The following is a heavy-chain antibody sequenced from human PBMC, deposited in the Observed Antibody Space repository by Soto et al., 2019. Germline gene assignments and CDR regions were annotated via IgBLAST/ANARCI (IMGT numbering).Heavy chain of an antibody. Sequence: QVQLVESGGGVFQPGRSLRLSCAASGFTFSSYAMHWVRQAPGKGLEWVAVISYDVSNKYYADSVKGRFTISRDNSKNTLYLQMNRLRAEDTAVYYCASDGNWNDGCDAFDIWGQGTMVTVSS. CDR3: ASDGNWNDGCDAFDI. CDR1: GFTFSSYA. J-gene: IGHJ3*02. CDR2: ISYDVSNK. V-gene: IGHV3-30-3*01. D-gene: IGHD1-1*01.